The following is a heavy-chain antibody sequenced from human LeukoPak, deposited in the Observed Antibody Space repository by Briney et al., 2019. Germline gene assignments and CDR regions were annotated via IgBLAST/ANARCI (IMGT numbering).Heavy chain of an antibody. Sequence: SVRVSCKASGYTFSNYGITWVRNAPGPGLEWMGTISGHNGDVNYDPKFQGRVTMTTDTSTTTAYMELSSLSFDAAAVYYCARYNSLLRGGTTSEYWGQGTLVTVSS. CDR2: ISGHNGDV. CDR3: ARYNSLLRGGTTSEY. J-gene: IGHJ4*02. V-gene: IGHV1-18*01. CDR1: GYTFSNYG. D-gene: IGHD5-24*01.